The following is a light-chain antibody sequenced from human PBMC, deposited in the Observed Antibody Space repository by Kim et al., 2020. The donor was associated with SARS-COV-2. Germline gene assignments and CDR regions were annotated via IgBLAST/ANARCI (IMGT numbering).Light chain of an antibody. CDR3: NSRDSNANVV. CDR1: SLRSYY. CDR2: GKN. J-gene: IGLJ2*01. V-gene: IGLV3-19*01. Sequence: SSELTQDPAVSVALGQTVRITCQGDSLRSYYATWYQQKPGQAPIVVIYGKNNRPSGIPDRLSGSSSGNTASLTITGTQAGDEADYYCNSRDSNANVVFGG.